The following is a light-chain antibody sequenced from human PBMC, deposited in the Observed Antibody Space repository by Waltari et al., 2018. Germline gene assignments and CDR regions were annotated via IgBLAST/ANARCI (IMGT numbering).Light chain of an antibody. CDR2: DKY. CDR3: GTWDTSLSVNV. Sequence: QSVLTRPPSVSAAPGQKVTISCSGSSSNIGKNYVSWYQHLPGTAPKLLIYDKYQRPSGIPDRFSGSKSGTSASLDITGLQTGDEADYYCGTWDTSLSVNVFGSGTKVTVL. V-gene: IGLV1-51*01. CDR1: SSNIGKNY. J-gene: IGLJ6*01.